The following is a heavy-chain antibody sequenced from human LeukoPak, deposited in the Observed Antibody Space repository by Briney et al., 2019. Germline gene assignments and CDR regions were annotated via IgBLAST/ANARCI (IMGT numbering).Heavy chain of an antibody. J-gene: IGHJ3*02. CDR3: ARDHRQQLVLYSDAFDI. D-gene: IGHD6-13*01. CDR1: GYTFTSYG. V-gene: IGHV1-18*01. Sequence: ASVTVSCKASGYTFTSYGISWVRQAPGQGLEWMGWISAYNGNKNYAQKLQGRVTMTTDTSTSTAYMELRSLRSDDTAVYYCARDHRQQLVLYSDAFDIWGQGTMVTVSS. CDR2: ISAYNGNK.